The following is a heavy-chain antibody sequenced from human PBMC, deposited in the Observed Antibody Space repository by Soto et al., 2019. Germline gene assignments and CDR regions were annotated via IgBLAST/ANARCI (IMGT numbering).Heavy chain of an antibody. CDR2: IVPSVGTV. V-gene: IGHV1-69*06. CDR3: ARRDTSGFLRYFDN. CDR1: GGTLSSFINYP. J-gene: IGHJ4*02. Sequence: SVKVSCKASGGTLSSFINYPINWVRQAPGQGLEWMGGIVPSVGTVNYAQKFQGRVTITADKSTGTAYMELSSLRSEDTALYYCARRDTSGFLRYFDNWGQGTLVTVSS. D-gene: IGHD3-3*01.